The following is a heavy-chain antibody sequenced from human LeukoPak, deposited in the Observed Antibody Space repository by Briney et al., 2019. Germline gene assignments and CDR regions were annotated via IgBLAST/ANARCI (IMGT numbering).Heavy chain of an antibody. CDR2: INWNGGST. Sequence: GGSLRLSCAASGFTFDDYGMSWVRQAPGKGLEWVSGINWNGGSTGYADSVKGRFTISRDNAKNSLYLQMNSLRAEDTALYYCARSWAYSSGWYCDYWGRGTLVTVSS. CDR3: ARSWAYSSGWYCDY. D-gene: IGHD6-19*01. J-gene: IGHJ4*02. V-gene: IGHV3-20*04. CDR1: GFTFDDYG.